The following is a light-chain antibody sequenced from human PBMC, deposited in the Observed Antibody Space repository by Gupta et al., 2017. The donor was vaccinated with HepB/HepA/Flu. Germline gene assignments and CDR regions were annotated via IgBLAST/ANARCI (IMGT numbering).Light chain of an antibody. CDR1: QSVPTNF. J-gene: IGKJ4*01. V-gene: IGKV3-20*01. Sequence: EMVLTQSPATLSLSPGERATLSCRASQSVPTNFLAWYQQKPGQAPRLLIYGVSSRATGFPDRFSGSGSGTDFTLTISRLEPEDFAVYFWQQYGNSPTFGGGTKVEIK. CDR3: QQYGNSPT. CDR2: GVS.